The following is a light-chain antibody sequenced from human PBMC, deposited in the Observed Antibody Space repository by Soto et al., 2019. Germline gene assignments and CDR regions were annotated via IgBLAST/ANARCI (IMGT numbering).Light chain of an antibody. V-gene: IGKV2-40*01. CDR1: QRLLDSDDGNTY. CDR3: IQRRHYPYT. Sequence: DVVVNQTPLSLPVTPGEPASISCRSSQRLLDSDDGNTYLDWYLHKPGQSPQLLIYMVSYRASGGPDRFSGSGSGTDFTLKISRVEAGDVGVYYCIQRRHYPYTFGQGTKLDIK. J-gene: IGKJ2*01. CDR2: MVS.